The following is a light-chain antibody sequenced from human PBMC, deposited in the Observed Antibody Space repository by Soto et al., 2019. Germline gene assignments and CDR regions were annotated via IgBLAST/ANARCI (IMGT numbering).Light chain of an antibody. CDR2: IND. Sequence: QSVLTQPPSASGTPGQRITISCSGSSSNIGDNPVNWYQQLPGAAPKLLIYINDQRPSGVPDRFSGSKSGTSASLAISGLQPEDEADYYCAAWDDSLNALLGTGNKVTVL. CDR3: AAWDDSLNAL. V-gene: IGLV1-44*01. J-gene: IGLJ1*01. CDR1: SSNIGDNP.